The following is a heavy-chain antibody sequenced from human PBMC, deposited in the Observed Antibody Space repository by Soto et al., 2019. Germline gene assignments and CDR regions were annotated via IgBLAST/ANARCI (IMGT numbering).Heavy chain of an antibody. J-gene: IGHJ6*03. CDR2: ITTSGGNT. CDR1: GFTFSDHY. V-gene: IGHV3-23*01. CDR3: AGRYCTNGVCYTNYYYYIDV. D-gene: IGHD2-8*01. Sequence: HPGGSLRLSCAASGFTFSDHYMDWVRQAPGKGLEWVSTITTSGGNTYYADSVQGRFTISRDNSKNTLYLQMNSLRAEDTAVYYCAGRYCTNGVCYTNYYYYIDVWGKGTTVTVSS.